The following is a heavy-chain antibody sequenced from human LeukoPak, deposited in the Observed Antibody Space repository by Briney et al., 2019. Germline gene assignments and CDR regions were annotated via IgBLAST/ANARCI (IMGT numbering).Heavy chain of an antibody. CDR2: ISYHARDQ. D-gene: IGHD2-8*01. CDR1: GFTFRNYA. CDR3: AAQPCVNGICYLDY. V-gene: IGHV3-30*04. Sequence: PGGSLRLSCAASGFTFRNYAMSWVRQAPGKGLEWVTVISYHARDQFYADSVKGRFTVSRDNSRNTLYLQMNSLRAENSAVYYCAAQPCVNGICYLDYWGQGTLVTVSS. J-gene: IGHJ4*02.